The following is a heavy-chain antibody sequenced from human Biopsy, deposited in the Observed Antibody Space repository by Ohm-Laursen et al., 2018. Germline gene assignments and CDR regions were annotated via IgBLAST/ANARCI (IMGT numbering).Heavy chain of an antibody. J-gene: IGHJ4*02. CDR1: GGSFSGYY. CDR2: INHRGST. V-gene: IGHV4-34*01. D-gene: IGHD5-18*01. Sequence: GTLSLTCAVYGGSFSGYYWSWIRQPPGKGLEWIGEINHRGSTNYNPSLKSRVTISVDTSKNHFSLRLSSVTAADTAVYYCARHPTHRIQQIDYWGQGTLVTVPS. CDR3: ARHPTHRIQQIDY.